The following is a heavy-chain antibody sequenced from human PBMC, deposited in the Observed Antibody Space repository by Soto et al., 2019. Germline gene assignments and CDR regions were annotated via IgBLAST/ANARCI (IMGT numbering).Heavy chain of an antibody. CDR1: GFTFSSCA. Sequence: GGSLRLSCAASGFTFSSCAMGWVRQAPGKGLEWVSDIFDIGVSTYYADSVKGRFTISRDNSKSTLYLQMNSLRAEDTALYYCAKGRSYYYYYGVDVWGQGTTVTVSS. CDR3: AKGRSYYYYYGVDV. V-gene: IGHV3-23*01. J-gene: IGHJ6*02. CDR2: IFDIGVST.